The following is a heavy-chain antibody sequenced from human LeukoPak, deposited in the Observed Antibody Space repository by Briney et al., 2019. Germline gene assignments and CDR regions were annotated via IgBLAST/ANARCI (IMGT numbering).Heavy chain of an antibody. CDR1: GYTFTGYY. V-gene: IGHV1-2*02. D-gene: IGHD3-22*01. CDR2: INPNSGGT. Sequence: ASVKVSCKASGYTFTGYYMHWVRQAPGQGLEGMGWINPNSGGTNYAQKFKGRVTMTRDTSISTAYMELSRLRSDDTAVYYCARIDSSGLREDYWGQGTLVTVSS. CDR3: ARIDSSGLREDY. J-gene: IGHJ4*02.